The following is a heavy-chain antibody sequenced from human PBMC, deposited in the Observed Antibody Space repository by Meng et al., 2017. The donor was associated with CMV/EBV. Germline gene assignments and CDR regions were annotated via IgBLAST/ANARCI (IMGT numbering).Heavy chain of an antibody. Sequence: SLKISCAASGFTFDDYAMHWVRQAPGKGLEWVSGISWNSGSIGYADSVKGRFTISRDNAKNSLYLQMNSLRAEDTALYYCAKDVDARSSWDDAFDIWGQGTLVTVSS. CDR1: GFTFDDYA. V-gene: IGHV3-9*01. CDR3: AKDVDARSSWDDAFDI. D-gene: IGHD6-13*01. CDR2: ISWNSGSI. J-gene: IGHJ3*02.